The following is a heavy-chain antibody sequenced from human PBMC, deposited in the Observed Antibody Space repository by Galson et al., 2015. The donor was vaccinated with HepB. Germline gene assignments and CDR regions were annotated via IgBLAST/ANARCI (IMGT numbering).Heavy chain of an antibody. CDR3: AKDGGDCSDGECYYFDC. J-gene: IGHJ4*02. CDR1: GFTFINYA. V-gene: IGHV3-23*01. CDR2: ISASGGRT. Sequence: SLRLSCAASGFTFINYAMSWVRQAPGRGLEWVSGISASGGRTYYADSVKGRFTISRDNSKNKLYLEMNSLRVEDTAEYYCAKDGGDCSDGECYYFDCWGQGTLVTVS. D-gene: IGHD2-15*01.